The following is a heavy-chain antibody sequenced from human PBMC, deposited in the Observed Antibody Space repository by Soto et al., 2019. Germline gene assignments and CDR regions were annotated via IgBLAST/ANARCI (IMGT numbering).Heavy chain of an antibody. CDR3: ASVTDR. V-gene: IGHV4-30-2*01. D-gene: IGHD4-4*01. Sequence: ASETLSLTCAVSGGSISSGGYSWSWVAQPPGKGLECIGYIQHGGSTYYNPSLKSRVTISVERSKNQFSLKLTCVTAADTAEYYCASVTDRRGQGTRVSV. CDR2: IQHGGST. J-gene: IGHJ5*02. CDR1: GGSISSGGYS.